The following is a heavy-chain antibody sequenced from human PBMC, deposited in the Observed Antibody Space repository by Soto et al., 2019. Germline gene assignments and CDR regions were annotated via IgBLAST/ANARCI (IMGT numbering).Heavy chain of an antibody. Sequence: PGGSLRLSCAASGFTFSSYGMHWVRQAPGKGLEWVAVISYDGSNKYYADSVKGRFTISRDNSKNTLYLQMNSLRAEDTAVYYCVKGRSVSSSWFDYWGQGTXVTVSS. CDR2: ISYDGSNK. D-gene: IGHD6-13*01. V-gene: IGHV3-30*18. CDR1: GFTFSSYG. J-gene: IGHJ4*02. CDR3: VKGRSVSSSWFDY.